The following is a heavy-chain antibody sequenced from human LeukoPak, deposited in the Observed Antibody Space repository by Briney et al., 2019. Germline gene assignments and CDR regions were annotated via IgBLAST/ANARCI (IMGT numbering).Heavy chain of an antibody. J-gene: IGHJ6*02. D-gene: IGHD2-2*01. Sequence: GGSLRLSCAASGFTFSSYAMSWVRQAPGKGLEWVSAISGSGGSTYYADSVKGRFTISRDNSKNTLYLQMNSLRAEDTAVYYCAKAVGYCSSTSCQKNYYYYGMDVWGQGTTVTVSS. CDR1: GFTFSSYA. CDR2: ISGSGGST. V-gene: IGHV3-23*01. CDR3: AKAVGYCSSTSCQKNYYYYGMDV.